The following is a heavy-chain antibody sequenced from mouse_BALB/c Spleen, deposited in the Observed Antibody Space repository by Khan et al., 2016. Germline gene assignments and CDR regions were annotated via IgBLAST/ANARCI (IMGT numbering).Heavy chain of an antibody. CDR2: IDPANGNT. J-gene: IGHJ3*01. CDR1: DFNIKDTY. D-gene: IGHD2-4*01. Sequence: VQLKESGAELVKPGASVKLSCTASDFNIKDTYMHWVKQRPEQGLEWIGRIDPANGNTKYDPKFQGKATITADTSSNTAYLQLSSLTSEDTADYYCARSPYDYDVGFAYWGQGTLVTVSA. CDR3: ARSPYDYDVGFAY. V-gene: IGHV14-3*02.